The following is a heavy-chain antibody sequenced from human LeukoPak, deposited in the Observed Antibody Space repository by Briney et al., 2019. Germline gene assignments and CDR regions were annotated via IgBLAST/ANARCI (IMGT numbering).Heavy chain of an antibody. CDR1: GFTFSSYE. V-gene: IGHV3-48*03. CDR3: ARVCSGGSCYPTTTDY. Sequence: QPGGSLRLSCAASGFTFSSYEMNWVRQAPGKGLEWVSYISSSGSTIYYADSVKGRFTISRDNAKNSLYLQMNSLRAEDTAVYYCARVCSGGSCYPTTTDYWGRGTLVTVSS. CDR2: ISSSGSTI. J-gene: IGHJ4*02. D-gene: IGHD2-15*01.